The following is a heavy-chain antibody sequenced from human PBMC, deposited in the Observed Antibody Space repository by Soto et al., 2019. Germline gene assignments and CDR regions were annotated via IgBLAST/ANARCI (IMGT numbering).Heavy chain of an antibody. CDR1: GGSISSSSYY. Sequence: PSETLSLTGTVSGGSISSSSYYWGWIRQPPGKGLEWIGSIYYSGSTYYNPSLKSRVTISVDTSKNQFSLKLSSVTAADTAVYYCATYSVAVADYYFDYWGQGTLVTVSS. D-gene: IGHD6-19*01. J-gene: IGHJ4*02. CDR2: IYYSGST. V-gene: IGHV4-39*01. CDR3: ATYSVAVADYYFDY.